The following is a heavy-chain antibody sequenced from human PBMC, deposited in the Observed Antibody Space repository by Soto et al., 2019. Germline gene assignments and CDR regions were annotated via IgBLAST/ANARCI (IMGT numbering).Heavy chain of an antibody. CDR1: GFTFNRYG. Sequence: QVQLVESGGGAVQPGRSLRLSCGASGFTFNRYGMHWVRQAPGKGLEWVTVISYDGRNKYYADSVKGRFTISRDNSKNTLYLQMNSLRAEDTAVYYCAKEVVVVPAAITVPADYYYGMDVWGQGTTVTVSS. J-gene: IGHJ6*02. CDR3: AKEVVVVPAAITVPADYYYGMDV. CDR2: ISYDGRNK. D-gene: IGHD2-2*01. V-gene: IGHV3-30*18.